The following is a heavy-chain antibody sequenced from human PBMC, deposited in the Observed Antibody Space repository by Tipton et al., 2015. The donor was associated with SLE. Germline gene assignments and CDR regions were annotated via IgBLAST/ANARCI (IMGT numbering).Heavy chain of an antibody. CDR3: ARDGYSSHFDY. CDR2: IYYSGST. V-gene: IGHV4-59*01. Sequence: TLSLTCIVSGGSISSYYWSWIRQPPGKGLEWIGYIYYSGSTNYNPSLKSRVTISVDTSKNQFSLKLSSVTAADTAVYYCARDGYSSHFDYWGQGTLVTVSS. CDR1: GGSISSYY. J-gene: IGHJ4*02. D-gene: IGHD6-13*01.